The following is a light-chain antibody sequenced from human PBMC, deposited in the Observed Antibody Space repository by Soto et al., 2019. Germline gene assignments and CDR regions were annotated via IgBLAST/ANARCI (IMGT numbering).Light chain of an antibody. V-gene: IGLV1-44*01. CDR2: SNN. CDR1: SSNIGSNS. Sequence: QSVLTQPPSASGTPGQRVTISCSGSSSNIGSNSVNCYQQLPGTAPKLLIYSNNPRPSGVPDRFSGSKSGTSASLAISGLQSEDEADYYCAAWDDSLNGDVVFGGGTKVTVL. J-gene: IGLJ2*01. CDR3: AAWDDSLNGDVV.